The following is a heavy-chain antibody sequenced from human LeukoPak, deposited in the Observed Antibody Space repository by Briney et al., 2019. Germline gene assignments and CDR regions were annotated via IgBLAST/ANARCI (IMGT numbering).Heavy chain of an antibody. J-gene: IGHJ4*02. CDR2: TSYSEGT. CDR1: GGSVSRGGYY. D-gene: IGHD1-26*01. V-gene: IGHV4-31*03. CDR3: ATADWESFYFDS. Sequence: SETLSLTCTVSGGSVSRGGYYWNWIRQHPGKGLEWIGFTSYSEGTYYNPSLMSRITISVDISQNQFSLKMRDVTAADAAVYFCATADWESFYFDSWGQGALVAVSS.